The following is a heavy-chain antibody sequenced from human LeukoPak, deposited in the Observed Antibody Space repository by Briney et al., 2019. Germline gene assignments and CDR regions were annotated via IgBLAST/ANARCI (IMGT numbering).Heavy chain of an antibody. CDR3: ARDFPKGPWYDYYYGMDV. Sequence: GALRLSCAASGFTFDDYGMSWVRQAPGKGLEWVSVIYSGGSTYYADSVKGRFTISRDNSKNTLYLQMNSLRAEDTAVYYCARDFPKGPWYDYYYGMDVWGQGTTVTVSS. CDR1: GFTFDDYG. J-gene: IGHJ6*02. V-gene: IGHV3-66*01. CDR2: IYSGGST.